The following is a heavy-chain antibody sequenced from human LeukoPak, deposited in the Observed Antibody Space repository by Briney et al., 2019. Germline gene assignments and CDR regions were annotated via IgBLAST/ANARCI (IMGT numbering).Heavy chain of an antibody. J-gene: IGHJ4*02. CDR1: GFSFSRYW. CDR3: ARAGAGYSYGYLIDY. Sequence: GGSLRLSCAASGFSFSRYWMHWVRQPPGKGLEWVSRINSDGSGTRYADSVKGRFTISRDNAKNTLDLQMNSLRDEDTAVYYCARAGAGYSYGYLIDYWGQGTLVTVSS. D-gene: IGHD5-18*01. CDR2: INSDGSGT. V-gene: IGHV3-74*01.